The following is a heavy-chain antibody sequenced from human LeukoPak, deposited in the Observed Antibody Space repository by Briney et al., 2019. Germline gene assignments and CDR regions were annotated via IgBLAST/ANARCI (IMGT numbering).Heavy chain of an antibody. D-gene: IGHD3-22*01. CDR2: IKQDGSEK. Sequence: GGSLRLSCAASGFTFSSYYMNWVRQAPGKGLEWVANIKQDGSEKYYVDSVKGRFTISRDNAKNSLYLQMNSLRAEDTAVYYCAKEYDRSGYEGTGFDYWGQGTLVTVSS. CDR1: GFTFSSYY. V-gene: IGHV3-7*03. CDR3: AKEYDRSGYEGTGFDY. J-gene: IGHJ4*02.